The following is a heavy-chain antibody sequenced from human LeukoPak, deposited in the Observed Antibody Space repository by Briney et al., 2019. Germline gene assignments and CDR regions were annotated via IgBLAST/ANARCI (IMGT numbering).Heavy chain of an antibody. D-gene: IGHD2-2*01. Sequence: SETLSLTCTVSGGSISSGDYYWSWIRQPPGKGLEWIGYIYYSGSTYYNPSLKSRVTISVDTSKNQFSLKLSSVTAADTAVYYCASSSRREYFQHWGQGTLVTVSS. CDR1: GGSISSGDYY. V-gene: IGHV4-30-4*08. J-gene: IGHJ1*01. CDR2: IYYSGST. CDR3: ASSSRREYFQH.